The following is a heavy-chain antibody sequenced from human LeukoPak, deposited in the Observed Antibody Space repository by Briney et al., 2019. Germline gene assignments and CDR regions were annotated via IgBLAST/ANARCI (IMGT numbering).Heavy chain of an antibody. V-gene: IGHV3-21*01. J-gene: IGHJ4*02. CDR1: GFTFSNYG. Sequence: PGWSLTVSCAASGFTFSNYGMNWLRQAPGKGLEWVSSISSSSSYIYYAHSVKGRFAISRDNAKNSLYLQINALRAEDTAVYYCARDSSDYYGDDYWGQGTLVTVSS. CDR2: ISSSSSYI. CDR3: ARDSSDYYGDDY. D-gene: IGHD4-17*01.